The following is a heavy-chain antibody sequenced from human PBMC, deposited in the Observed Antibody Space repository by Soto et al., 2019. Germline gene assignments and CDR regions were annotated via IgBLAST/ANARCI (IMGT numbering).Heavy chain of an antibody. CDR1: GFAFEDYA. J-gene: IGHJ3*01. CDR3: AKDVVDYGGRDSAFAF. Sequence: EVQLVESGGGLVQPGGSQRLSCEASGFAFEDYAMHWVRQAPGKGLEWVSGINWINNNIGYADSVKGRFTISRDNTKNSVYLQMNNLRPEDAALYYCAKDVVDYGGRDSAFAFWGQGILVIVS. D-gene: IGHD4-17*01. CDR2: INWINNNI. V-gene: IGHV3-9*01.